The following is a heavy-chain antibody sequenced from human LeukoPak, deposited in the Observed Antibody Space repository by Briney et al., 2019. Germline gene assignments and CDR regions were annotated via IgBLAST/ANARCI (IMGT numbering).Heavy chain of an antibody. V-gene: IGHV3-30*02. CDR1: GFTFSSYG. CDR2: IRYDGSNK. Sequence: PGGSLRLSCAASGFTFSSYGMHWVRQAPGKGLEWVAFIRYDGSNKYYADSVKGRFTISRDNSKNTLYLQMNSLRAEDTAVYYCAKTVGRIVVVPAAIDGYYYMDVWGKGTTVTVSS. D-gene: IGHD2-2*01. CDR3: AKTVGRIVVVPAAIDGYYYMDV. J-gene: IGHJ6*03.